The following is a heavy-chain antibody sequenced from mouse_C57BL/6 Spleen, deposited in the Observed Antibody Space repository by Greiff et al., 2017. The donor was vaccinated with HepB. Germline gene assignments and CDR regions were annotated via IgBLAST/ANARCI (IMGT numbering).Heavy chain of an antibody. V-gene: IGHV2-5*01. D-gene: IGHD1-1*01. J-gene: IGHJ1*03. CDR2: IWRGGST. CDR1: GFSLTSYG. CDR3: AKKGDYYGSSYDWYFDV. Sequence: VQVVESGPGLVQPSQSLSITCTVSGFSLTSYGVHWVRQSPGKGLEWLGVIWRGGSTDYNAAFMSRLSITKDNSKSQVFFKMNSLQADDTAIYYCAKKGDYYGSSYDWYFDVWGTGTTVTVSS.